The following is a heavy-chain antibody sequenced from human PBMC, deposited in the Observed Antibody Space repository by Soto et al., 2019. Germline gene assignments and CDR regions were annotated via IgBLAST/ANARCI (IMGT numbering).Heavy chain of an antibody. CDR2: IYYSGST. CDR1: GGSISSYY. D-gene: IGHD3-10*01. V-gene: IGHV4-59*01. CDR3: ARDVYGSGSNDAFDI. J-gene: IGHJ3*02. Sequence: SETLSLTCTVSGGSISSYYWSWIRQPPGKGLEWIGYIYYSGSTNYNPSLKSRVTISVDTSKNQFSLKLSSVTAADTAVYYCARDVYGSGSNDAFDIWGQGTMVTVSS.